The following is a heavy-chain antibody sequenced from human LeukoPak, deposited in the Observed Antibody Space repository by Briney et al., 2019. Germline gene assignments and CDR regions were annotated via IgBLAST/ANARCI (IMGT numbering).Heavy chain of an antibody. CDR1: GFTVSSNY. Sequence: PGGSLRLSCAVSGFTVSSNYMSWVRQAPGKGLEWVSVIYSGGSTYYADSVKGRFTISRDNSKNTLYLQMNSLRAEDTAVYYCETYYYDSSGYSVLDYWGQGTLVTVSS. D-gene: IGHD3-22*01. V-gene: IGHV3-53*01. CDR3: ETYYYDSSGYSVLDY. J-gene: IGHJ4*02. CDR2: IYSGGST.